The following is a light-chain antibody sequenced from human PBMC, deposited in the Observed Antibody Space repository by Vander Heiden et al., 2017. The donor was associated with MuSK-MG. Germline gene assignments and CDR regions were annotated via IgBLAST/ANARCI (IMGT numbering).Light chain of an antibody. V-gene: IGKV1-9*01. Sequence: DIQLTQSPSFLSASVGDRVTITCRASQGISSYLAWYQQKPGKAPKLLIYAASTLHSGVPSRFSGSGSGTEFTLTISSLQPEDFATYYCQQLTSYPRSSFGQGSKLEIK. J-gene: IGKJ2*04. CDR3: QQLTSYPRSS. CDR1: QGISSY. CDR2: AAS.